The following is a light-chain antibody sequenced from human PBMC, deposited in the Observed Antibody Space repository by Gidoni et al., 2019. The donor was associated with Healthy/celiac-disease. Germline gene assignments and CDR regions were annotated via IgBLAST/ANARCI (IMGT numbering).Light chain of an antibody. CDR1: QSLLHSNGYNY. Sequence: DIVMTQSPLSLPVTPGEPASISCRSGQSLLHSNGYNYLDWYLQKPGQSPQLLIYLGSNRASGVPDRFSGSGSGTDFTLKISRVEAEDVGVYYCMQALQTPLTFGGGPRWRSN. CDR3: MQALQTPLT. J-gene: IGKJ4*01. V-gene: IGKV2-28*01. CDR2: LGS.